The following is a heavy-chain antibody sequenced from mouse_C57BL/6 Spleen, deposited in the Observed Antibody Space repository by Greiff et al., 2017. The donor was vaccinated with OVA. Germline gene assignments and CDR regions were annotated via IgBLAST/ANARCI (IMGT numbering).Heavy chain of an antibody. V-gene: IGHV5-17*01. J-gene: IGHJ2*01. D-gene: IGHD2-14*01. Sequence: EVHLVESGGGLVKPGASLKLSCAASGFTFSDYGMHWVRQAPEQGLEWVAYISRGSSTIYYADTFKGRFTISRDNAKNTLFLQMSSLTSEDTAMYYCARAYYRDYFDYWGQGTTLTVSS. CDR2: ISRGSSTI. CDR3: ARAYYRDYFDY. CDR1: GFTFSDYG.